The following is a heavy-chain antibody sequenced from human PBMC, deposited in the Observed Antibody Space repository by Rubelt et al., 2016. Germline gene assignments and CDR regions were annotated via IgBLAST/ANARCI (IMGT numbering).Heavy chain of an antibody. J-gene: IGHJ4*02. Sequence: QVQLQERGAGLLKPSETLSLTCAVYGGSFSGFYWGWIRQSPGRGLEWIGEVNDGGNVNYNPSLKSRLPISLYTSQKQFSLKLTAVTAADTAGYYWARTDYYDSSGRTHQYYFDDWGQGTLVTVSS. V-gene: IGHV4-34*02. CDR2: VNDGGNV. CDR3: ARTDYYDSSGRTHQYYFDD. D-gene: IGHD3-22*01. CDR1: GGSFSGFY.